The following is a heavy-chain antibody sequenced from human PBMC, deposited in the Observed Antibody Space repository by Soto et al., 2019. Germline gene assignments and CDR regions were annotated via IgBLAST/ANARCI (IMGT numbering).Heavy chain of an antibody. J-gene: IGHJ4*02. CDR2: IDHSGST. Sequence: QVQLQESGPGLVKPSGTLSLTCAVSSGSISSSNWWSWVRQPPGKGLEWIGEIDHSGSTNYNPSLKSRVTISVDKSKNQFSLKLSSVTAADTAVYYWARPITMVRGDIITAGAFVDWGQGTLVTVSS. CDR1: SGSISSSNW. D-gene: IGHD3-10*01. CDR3: ARPITMVRGDIITAGAFVD. V-gene: IGHV4-4*02.